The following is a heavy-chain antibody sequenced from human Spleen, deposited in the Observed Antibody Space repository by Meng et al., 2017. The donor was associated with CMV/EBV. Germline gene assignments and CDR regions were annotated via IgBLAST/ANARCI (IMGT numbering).Heavy chain of an antibody. CDR3: AREEGATGGSDY. V-gene: IGHV4-59*01. J-gene: IGHJ4*02. Sequence: SETLSLTCTVSGGSISSYYWSWIRQPPGKGLEWIGYIYYSGNNYNPSLKSRVTISVDTSKNQFSLKLSSVTAADTAVYYCAREEGATGGSDYWGQGTLVTVSS. CDR1: GGSISSYY. CDR2: IYYSGN. D-gene: IGHD1-26*01.